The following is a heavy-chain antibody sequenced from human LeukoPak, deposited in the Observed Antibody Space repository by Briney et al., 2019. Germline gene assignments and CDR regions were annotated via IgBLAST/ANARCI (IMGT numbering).Heavy chain of an antibody. CDR2: IKQDGSEK. J-gene: IGHJ6*02. CDR1: GFTFSLYW. Sequence: GGSLRLSCEASGFTFSLYWMSWVRQAPGKGLEWVANIKQDGSEKYYVDSVKGRFTISRDNAKNSLYLQMNSLRAEDTAVYYCARVGLLWFGELSSYGMDVWGQGTTVTVSS. D-gene: IGHD3-10*01. CDR3: ARVGLLWFGELSSYGMDV. V-gene: IGHV3-7*01.